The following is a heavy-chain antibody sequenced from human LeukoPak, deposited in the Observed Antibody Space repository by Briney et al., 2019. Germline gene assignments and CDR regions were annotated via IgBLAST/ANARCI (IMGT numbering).Heavy chain of an antibody. CDR2: ISGSGGST. J-gene: IGHJ4*02. CDR1: GFTFSSYG. D-gene: IGHD3-10*01. Sequence: PGGSLRLSCAASGFTFSSYGMSWVRQAPGKGLEWVSAISGSGGSTYYADSVKGRFTISRDNSKSTLYIQMNSLRAADTAVYYCARAKPKNMVRGLIMRRESRYYFDYWGQGTLVTVSS. CDR3: ARAKPKNMVRGLIMRRESRYYFDY. V-gene: IGHV3-23*01.